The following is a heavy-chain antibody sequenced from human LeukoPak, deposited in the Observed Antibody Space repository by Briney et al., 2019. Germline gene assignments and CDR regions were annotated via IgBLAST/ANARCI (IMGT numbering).Heavy chain of an antibody. CDR1: GFTFSSYA. V-gene: IGHV3-23*01. J-gene: IGHJ4*02. D-gene: IGHD3-22*01. CDR3: AKGGLGYYDSSGSFDY. CDR2: ISGSGGST. Sequence: GGSLRLSCAASGFTFSSYAMSWVRQAPGKGLEWVSAISGSGGSTYYADSVKSRFTISRDNSKNTLYLQMNSLRAEDTAVYYCAKGGLGYYDSSGSFDYWGQGTLVTVSS.